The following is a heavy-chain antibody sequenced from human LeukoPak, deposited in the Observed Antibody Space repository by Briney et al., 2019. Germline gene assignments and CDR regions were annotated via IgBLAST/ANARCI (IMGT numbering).Heavy chain of an antibody. CDR1: GYSFTNSW. J-gene: IGHJ6*03. D-gene: IGHD3-9*01. CDR2: IYPGDSDT. Sequence: GESLKISCQGSGYSFTNSWIGWVRQMPGKGLEWMGIIYPGDSDTRYSPSFQGQVTISADKSISTAYLQWSSLKASDTAMYYCARHPGRKYYDILTGGRDYYYYYMDVWGKGTTVTVSS. CDR3: ARHPGRKYYDILTGGRDYYYYYMDV. V-gene: IGHV5-51*01.